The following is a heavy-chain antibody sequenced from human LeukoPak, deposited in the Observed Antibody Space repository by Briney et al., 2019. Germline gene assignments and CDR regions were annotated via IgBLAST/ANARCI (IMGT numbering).Heavy chain of an antibody. V-gene: IGHV3-21*01. CDR1: GFTFSSYS. CDR3: ARVPRVMKPPY. Sequence: GGSLRLSCAASGFTFSSYSMNWVRQAPGKGLEWVSSISSSSSYIYYADSVKGRFTISRDSAKNSLYLQMNSLRAEDTAVYYCARVPRVMKPPYWGQGTLVTVSS. D-gene: IGHD3-16*01. J-gene: IGHJ4*02. CDR2: ISSSSSYI.